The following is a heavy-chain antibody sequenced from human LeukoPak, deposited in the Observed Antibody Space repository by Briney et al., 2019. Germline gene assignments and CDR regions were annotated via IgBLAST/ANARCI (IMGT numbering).Heavy chain of an antibody. CDR2: ISDSGGNT. V-gene: IGHV3-23*01. J-gene: IGHJ2*01. D-gene: IGHD3-10*01. CDR1: GFTFSSYA. Sequence: GGSLRLSCAASGFTFSSYARSWVRQAPGKGLEWVSAISDSGGNTYYADSVKGRFTISRDNSKNTLYLQMYSLRAEDTAVYYCAKEVRGYWSFDLWGRGTLVTVSS. CDR3: AKEVRGYWSFDL.